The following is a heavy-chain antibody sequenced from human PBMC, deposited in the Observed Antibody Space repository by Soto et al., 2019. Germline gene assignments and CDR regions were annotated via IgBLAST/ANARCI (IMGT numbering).Heavy chain of an antibody. D-gene: IGHD4-4*01. J-gene: IGHJ4*02. CDR1: GYTFTGYY. CDR2: INPNSGGT. V-gene: IGHV1-2*04. Sequence: GASVKVSCKASGYTFTGYYMHWVRQAPGQGLERMGWINPNSGGTNYAQKFQGWVTMTRDTSISTAYMELSRLRSDDTAVYYCARAHQGVREASYSNYAALGYWGQGTLVTVSS. CDR3: ARAHQGVREASYSNYAALGY.